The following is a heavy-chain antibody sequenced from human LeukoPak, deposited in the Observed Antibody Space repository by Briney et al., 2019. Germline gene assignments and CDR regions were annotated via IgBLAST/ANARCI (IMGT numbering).Heavy chain of an antibody. D-gene: IGHD5-12*01. CDR2: IYHSGST. Sequence: SQTLSLTCTVSGGSISSGGYYWSWIRQPPGKGLEWIGYIYHSGSTNYNPSLMSRVTISVDSSKNQFSLKLSSVTAADTAVYYCARVITQYSGYDSGYWGQGTLVTVSS. CDR3: ARVITQYSGYDSGY. CDR1: GGSISSGGYY. V-gene: IGHV4-30-2*01. J-gene: IGHJ4*02.